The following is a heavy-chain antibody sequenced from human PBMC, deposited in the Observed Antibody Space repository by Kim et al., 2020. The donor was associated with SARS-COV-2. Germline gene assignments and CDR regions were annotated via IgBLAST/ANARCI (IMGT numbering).Heavy chain of an antibody. Sequence: DTHYRTSLKTRLTISKDTSKNQGVLKMTNMDPVDTGTYYCARGRRGVDYWGQGTLVTVSS. CDR3: ARGRRGVDY. V-gene: IGHV2-70*13. J-gene: IGHJ4*02. CDR2: DT. D-gene: IGHD3-10*01.